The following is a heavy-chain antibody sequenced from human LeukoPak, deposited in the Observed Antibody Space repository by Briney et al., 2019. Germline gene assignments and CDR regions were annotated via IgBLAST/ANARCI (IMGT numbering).Heavy chain of an antibody. J-gene: IGHJ6*03. CDR2: IYTSGST. V-gene: IGHV4-4*07. CDR1: GGSISSYY. D-gene: IGHD1-26*01. Sequence: SETLSLTCTVSGGSISSYYWSWIRQPAGKGLEWIGRIYTSGSTNYNPSLKSRVTISVDTSKNQFSLKLSSVTAADTAVYYCARVVAGGSYNYYYYYMDVWGKGTTVTISS. CDR3: ARVVAGGSYNYYYYYMDV.